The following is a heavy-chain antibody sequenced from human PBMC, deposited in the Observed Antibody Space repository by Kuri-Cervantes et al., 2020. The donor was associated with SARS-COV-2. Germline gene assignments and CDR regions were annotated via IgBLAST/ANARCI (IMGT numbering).Heavy chain of an antibody. CDR1: EFTFSSYG. CDR2: IWYDGSNK. J-gene: IGHJ4*02. CDR3: AKDSGWELLRLDY. V-gene: IGHV3-33*06. D-gene: IGHD1-26*01. Sequence: GESLKISCAASEFTFSSYGMHWVRQAPGKGLEWVAVIWYDGSNKYYADSVKGRFTTSRDNSKDTLYLQMNSLRAEDTAVYYCAKDSGWELLRLDYWGQGTLVTVSS.